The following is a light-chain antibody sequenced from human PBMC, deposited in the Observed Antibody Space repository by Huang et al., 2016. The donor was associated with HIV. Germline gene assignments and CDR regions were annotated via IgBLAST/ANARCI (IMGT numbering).Light chain of an antibody. V-gene: IGKV1-39*01. Sequence: DIQLTQSPSSLSASVGDRVTITGRASQSINMYLNWYQVKPGKAPKLRWNAASSLHSGVPSRFSGSGSGTDFTLTISSLQPEEFATYYCRQSHSAPVSFGPGTRVEIK. CDR1: QSINMY. CDR3: RQSHSAPVS. CDR2: AAS. J-gene: IGKJ3*01.